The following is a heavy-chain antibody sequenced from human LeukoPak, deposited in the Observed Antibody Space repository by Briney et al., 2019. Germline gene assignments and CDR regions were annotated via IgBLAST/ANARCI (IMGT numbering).Heavy chain of an antibody. CDR2: IYYSGST. Sequence: TLSLTCTVSGGSISSSSYYWGWICQPPGTGLEWIGSIYYSGSTYYNPSLKSRVTISVDTSKNQFSLKLSSVTAADTAVYYCARSMWGWFDPWGQGTLVTVSS. CDR1: GGSISSSSYY. J-gene: IGHJ5*02. CDR3: ARSMWGWFDP. V-gene: IGHV4-39*01. D-gene: IGHD1-26*01.